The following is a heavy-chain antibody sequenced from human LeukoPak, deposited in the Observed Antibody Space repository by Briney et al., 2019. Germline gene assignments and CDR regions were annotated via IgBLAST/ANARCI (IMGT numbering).Heavy chain of an antibody. D-gene: IGHD1-14*01. CDR3: ARRIPEDYFDY. Sequence: PGGFLRLSCAASGFTFSSYSMNWVRQAPGKGLEWVSSISSSSSYIYYADSVKGRFTISRDNAKNSLYLQMNSLRAEDTAVYYCARRIPEDYFDYWGQGTLVTVSS. V-gene: IGHV3-21*01. CDR1: GFTFSSYS. J-gene: IGHJ4*02. CDR2: ISSSSSYI.